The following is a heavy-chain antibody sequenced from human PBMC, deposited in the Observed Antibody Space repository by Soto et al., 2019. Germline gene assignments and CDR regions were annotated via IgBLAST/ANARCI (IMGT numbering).Heavy chain of an antibody. CDR3: ARDLSSYSSSWYYYYYGMDV. CDR2: ISSSGSTI. J-gene: IGHJ6*02. V-gene: IGHV3-11*04. D-gene: IGHD6-13*01. CDR1: GFTFSYYY. Sequence: XVSLRLSCAASGFTFSYYYMSWIRQAPGKGLEWVSYISSSGSTIYYADSVKGRFTISRDNAKNSLYLQMNSLRAEDTAVYYCARDLSSYSSSWYYYYYGMDVWGQGTTVTV.